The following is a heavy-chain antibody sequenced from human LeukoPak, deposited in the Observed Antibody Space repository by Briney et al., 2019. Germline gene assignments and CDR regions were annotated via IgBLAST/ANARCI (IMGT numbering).Heavy chain of an antibody. CDR1: GGSLDSNF. CDR3: AVHTVIASSWSLDY. Sequence: LGTLSLTSTLSGGSLDSNFWTWIRQPPGKGLEWIGSIYYSGNTYNNPSLKSRGTISVDTSKNQLSLKLTSVTAADTAVYYCAVHTVIASSWSLDYWGQGTLVTVSS. CDR2: IYYSGNT. D-gene: IGHD6-13*01. V-gene: IGHV4-39*01. J-gene: IGHJ4*02.